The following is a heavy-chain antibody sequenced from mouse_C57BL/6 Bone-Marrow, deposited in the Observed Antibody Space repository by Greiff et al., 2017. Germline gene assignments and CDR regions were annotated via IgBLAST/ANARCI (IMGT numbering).Heavy chain of an antibody. CDR1: GYAFSSSW. CDR3: ARPRQLRLSFAY. J-gene: IGHJ3*01. D-gene: IGHD3-2*02. CDR2: IYPGDGDT. Sequence: QVQLQQSGPELVKPGASVKISCKASGYAFSSSWMTWVKQRPGKGLEWIGRIYPGDGDTNYNGKFKGKATLTADKSSSTAYMQLSSLTSEDSAVYFCARPRQLRLSFAYWGQGTLVTVSA. V-gene: IGHV1-82*01.